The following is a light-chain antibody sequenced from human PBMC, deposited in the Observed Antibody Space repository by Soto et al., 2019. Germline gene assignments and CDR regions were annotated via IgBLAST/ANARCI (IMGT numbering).Light chain of an antibody. J-gene: IGLJ1*01. CDR2: EVS. CDR3: SLYEGSNNNV. CDR1: SSDVGGYTY. Sequence: SGLTQPPSACGSPGQPVTISCTGTSSDVGGYTYVSWYQQYPGKASKLLVYEVSKRPTGVPDRFADSKSGNTASLTVSGLQAEDEAEYYCSLYEGSNNNVYATPTKVTV. V-gene: IGLV2-8*01.